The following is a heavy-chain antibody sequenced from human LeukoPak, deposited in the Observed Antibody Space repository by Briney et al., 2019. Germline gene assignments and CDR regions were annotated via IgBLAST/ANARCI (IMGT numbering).Heavy chain of an antibody. Sequence: GSLRLSCAASGFTVSSHYMSWVRQAPGKGLEWVSVIYSGGSTYYADSVKGRFTISRDNSKNTLYLQMNSLRAEDTAVYYCARDRGSYPSGAFDIWGQGTVVTVSS. CDR2: IYSGGST. CDR3: ARDRGSYPSGAFDI. V-gene: IGHV3-53*01. D-gene: IGHD1-26*01. J-gene: IGHJ3*02. CDR1: GFTVSSHY.